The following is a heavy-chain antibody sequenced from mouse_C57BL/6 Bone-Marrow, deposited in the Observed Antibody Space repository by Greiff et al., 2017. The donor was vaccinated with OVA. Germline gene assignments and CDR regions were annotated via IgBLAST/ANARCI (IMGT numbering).Heavy chain of an antibody. CDR2: IDPNSGGT. CDR1: GYTFTSYW. CDR3: VYDGYYGGWYFDV. D-gene: IGHD2-3*01. Sequence: QVQLQQPGAELVKPGASVKLSCKASGYTFTSYWMHWVKQRPGRGLEWIGRIDPNSGGTKYNEKFKSKATLTVDKPSSTAYMQLSSLTSEDSAVYYCVYDGYYGGWYFDVWGTGTPVSVSS. J-gene: IGHJ1*03. V-gene: IGHV1-72*01.